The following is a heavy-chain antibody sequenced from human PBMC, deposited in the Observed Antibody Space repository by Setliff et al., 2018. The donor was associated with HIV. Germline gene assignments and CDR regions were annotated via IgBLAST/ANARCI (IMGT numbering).Heavy chain of an antibody. CDR3: ATKPRPIVVMPAAPYWYFDL. D-gene: IGHD2-21*01. J-gene: IGHJ2*01. CDR1: GGSISSGGYY. CDR2: IYYTGST. V-gene: IGHV4-31*03. Sequence: PSETLSLTCTVSGGSISSGGYYWSWIRQAPGKGLEWIGYIYYTGSTYYNPSLKSRVTISVDTSKNQFSLKLGAVTAADTAIYYCATKPRPIVVMPAAPYWYFDLWGRGTLVTVSS.